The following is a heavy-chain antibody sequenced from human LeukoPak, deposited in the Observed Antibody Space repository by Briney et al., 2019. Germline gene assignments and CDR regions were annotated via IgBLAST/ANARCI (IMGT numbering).Heavy chain of an antibody. Sequence: GGSLRLSCAASGFTFSSYGMHWDRQAPGKGLERVAFIRYDGSNKYYADSVKGRFTISRDNSKNTLYLQMNSLRAEDTAVYYCANLGYCSSTSCYPNWFDPWGQGTLVTVSS. CDR3: ANLGYCSSTSCYPNWFDP. CDR2: IRYDGSNK. CDR1: GFTFSSYG. J-gene: IGHJ5*02. V-gene: IGHV3-30*02. D-gene: IGHD2-2*01.